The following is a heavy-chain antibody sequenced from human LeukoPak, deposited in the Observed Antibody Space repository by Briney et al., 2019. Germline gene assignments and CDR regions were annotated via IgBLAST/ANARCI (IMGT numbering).Heavy chain of an antibody. Sequence: SETLPLTCTVSGGSISSYYWSWIRQPPGKGLEWIGYIYYSGSTNYNPSLKSRVTISVDTSKNQFSLKLSSVTAADTAVYYCARAGLRSSGWYPRYWGQGTLVTVSS. J-gene: IGHJ4*02. CDR3: ARAGLRSSGWYPRY. D-gene: IGHD6-19*01. CDR1: GGSISSYY. V-gene: IGHV4-59*01. CDR2: IYYSGST.